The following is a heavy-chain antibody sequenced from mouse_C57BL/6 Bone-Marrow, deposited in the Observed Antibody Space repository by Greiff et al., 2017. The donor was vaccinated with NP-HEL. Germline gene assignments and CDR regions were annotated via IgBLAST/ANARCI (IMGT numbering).Heavy chain of an antibody. Sequence: VQLQQPGAELVKPGASVKLSCKASGYTFTSYWMHWVKQRPGRGLEWIGRIDPNSGGTKYNEKFKSKATLTVDKPSSTAYMQLSSLTSEDSAVYYCARVYYGNYVVFAYWGQGTLVTVSA. D-gene: IGHD2-1*01. CDR2: IDPNSGGT. CDR3: ARVYYGNYVVFAY. V-gene: IGHV1-72*01. J-gene: IGHJ3*01. CDR1: GYTFTSYW.